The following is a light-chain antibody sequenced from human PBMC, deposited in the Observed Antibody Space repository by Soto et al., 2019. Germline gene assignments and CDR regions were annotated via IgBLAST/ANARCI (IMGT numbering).Light chain of an antibody. V-gene: IGKV3-20*01. CDR3: QQYGNSPKT. J-gene: IGKJ1*01. CDR2: DAS. CDR1: QSVTSSY. Sequence: EIVLTQSPGTLSLSPGERATLSCRASQSVTSSYLAWYQQKPGQAPRLLIYDASSRAAGIPDRFSGSGSGTGFTLTISRLEPEDFAVYYCQQYGNSPKTFCQGTKVEIK.